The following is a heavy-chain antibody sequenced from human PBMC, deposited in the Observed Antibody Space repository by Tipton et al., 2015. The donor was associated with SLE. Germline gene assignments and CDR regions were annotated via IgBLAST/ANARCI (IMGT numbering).Heavy chain of an antibody. D-gene: IGHD5-18*01. V-gene: IGHV4-59*12. Sequence: TLSLTCTVSGGSISSYYWSWIRQPPGKGLEWIGYIYYSGSTNYNPSLKSRVTISVDTYKNQFSLKLSSLTAADTAVYYCARGGGYGYGKDFDYWGQGTLVTVSS. CDR3: ARGGGYGYGKDFDY. CDR1: GGSISSYY. CDR2: IYYSGST. J-gene: IGHJ4*02.